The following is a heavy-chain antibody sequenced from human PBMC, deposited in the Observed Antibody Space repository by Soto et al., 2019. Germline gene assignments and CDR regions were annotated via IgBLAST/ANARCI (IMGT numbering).Heavy chain of an antibody. CDR1: GFTFSSYG. J-gene: IGHJ4*02. V-gene: IGHV3-33*01. Sequence: QVKLVESGGGVVQPGRSLRLSCAASGFTFSSYGMHWVRQAPGKGLEWVAVIWYDGSNKFYADSVKGRFTISRDNSTNTLDLQMNSLRAEDTAVYYCARDEVDSSMYYFDYWGQGTLVTFSS. CDR3: ARDEVDSSMYYFDY. D-gene: IGHD3-3*02. CDR2: IWYDGSNK.